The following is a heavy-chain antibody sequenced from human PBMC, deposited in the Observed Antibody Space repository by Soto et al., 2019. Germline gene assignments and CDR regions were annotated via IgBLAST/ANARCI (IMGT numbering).Heavy chain of an antibody. CDR2: IYPGDSDV. V-gene: IGHV5-51*01. J-gene: IGHJ3*02. D-gene: IGHD2-15*01. CDR3: ARPYCSGGACYYSGFDI. CDR1: GYSFTSHW. Sequence: GESLKISCKGSGYSFTSHWIAWVRQIPGKGLEWMGLIYPGDSDVRYNPSFQGQVTMSADKSITTAYLQWSSLKASDTAMYYCARPYCSGGACYYSGFDIWGQGTMVTVSS.